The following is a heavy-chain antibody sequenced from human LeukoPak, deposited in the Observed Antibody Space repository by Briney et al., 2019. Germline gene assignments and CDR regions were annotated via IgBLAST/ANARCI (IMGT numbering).Heavy chain of an antibody. D-gene: IGHD3-10*01. CDR3: AKAASMVRGVNRFAP. V-gene: IGHV3-23*01. J-gene: IGHJ5*02. Sequence: PGGSLSLFCAGSGFLYSSYAMSWVPQAPGKGLEGVSGNSASCGSTYYVDSVKGRFPISRDNSKNTLYLQMNSLRAEDRAVYYCAKAASMVRGVNRFAPWGQGTLVTVSS. CDR1: GFLYSSYA. CDR2: NSASCGST.